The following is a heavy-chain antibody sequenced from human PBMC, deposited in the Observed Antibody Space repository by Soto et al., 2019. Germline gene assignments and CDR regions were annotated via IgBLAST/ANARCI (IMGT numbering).Heavy chain of an antibody. J-gene: IGHJ6*02. Sequence: SETLSLTCAVYGGSFSGYYWSWIRQPPGKGLEWIGEINHSGSTNYNPSLKSRVTISVDTSKNQFSLKLSSVTAADTAVYYCARAALFGVVNYYYYGMDVWGQGTTVTVSS. V-gene: IGHV4-34*01. CDR1: GGSFSGYY. D-gene: IGHD3-3*01. CDR2: INHSGST. CDR3: ARAALFGVVNYYYYGMDV.